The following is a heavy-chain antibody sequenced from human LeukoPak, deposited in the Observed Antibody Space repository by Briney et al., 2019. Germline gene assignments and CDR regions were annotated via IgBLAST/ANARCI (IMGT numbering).Heavy chain of an antibody. CDR3: ARTERYSSSWYPAFEY. V-gene: IGHV1-69*01. J-gene: IGHJ4*02. Sequence: ASVKVSCKASGGTVSSYAIIWVRQAPGQGLEWMGGIIPIFGTANYAQKFQGRVTITADESTSTAYMELSSLRSEDTAVYYCARTERYSSSWYPAFEYWGQGTLVTVSS. D-gene: IGHD6-13*01. CDR2: IIPIFGTA. CDR1: GGTVSSYA.